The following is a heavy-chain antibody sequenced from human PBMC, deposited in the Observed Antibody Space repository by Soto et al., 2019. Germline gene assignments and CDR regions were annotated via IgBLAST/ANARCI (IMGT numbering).Heavy chain of an antibody. D-gene: IGHD6-13*01. CDR2: ISISSTNI. Sequence: ESGGGLVQPGGSLRLSCAASGFTFSSYGMNWVRQAPGKGLEWVSYISISSTNIHYADSVKGRFTISRDNAKNSLYLQMNGLGAEDTAVYYCARGAAGNAYYWGQGILVTVSS. CDR1: GFTFSSYG. V-gene: IGHV3-48*01. CDR3: ARGAAGNAYY. J-gene: IGHJ4*02.